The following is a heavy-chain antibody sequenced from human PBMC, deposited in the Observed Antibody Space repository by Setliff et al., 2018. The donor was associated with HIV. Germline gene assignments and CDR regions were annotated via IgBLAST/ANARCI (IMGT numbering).Heavy chain of an antibody. CDR2: IYERGST. CDR3: ARHRDPPGTSWIFYYYYMDL. J-gene: IGHJ6*03. V-gene: IGHV4-39*01. Sequence: PSETLSLTCTVSGASISRSSYYWGWIRQPPGKGLEWIGSIYERGSTLYKPSLKSRVTMSVDTSKNQFSLKLNSVTAADTGVYYCARHRDPPGTSWIFYYYYMDLWGGGTTVTVSS. D-gene: IGHD2-2*01. CDR1: GASISRSSYY.